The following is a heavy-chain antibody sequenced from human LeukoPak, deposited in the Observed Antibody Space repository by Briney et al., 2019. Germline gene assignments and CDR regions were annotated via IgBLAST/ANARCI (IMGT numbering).Heavy chain of an antibody. CDR2: MNPNSGNT. CDR3: ARGRYYDILTGYYRPYYYGMDV. D-gene: IGHD3-9*01. V-gene: IGHV1-8*01. J-gene: IGHJ6*02. CDR1: GYTFTSYD. Sequence: ASVKVSCTASGYTFTSYDINWVRQAPGQGLEWMGWMNPNSGNTGYAQKFQCRVTMTRNTSISTAYMELSSLRSEDTAVYYCARGRYYDILTGYYRPYYYGMDVWGQGTTVTVSS.